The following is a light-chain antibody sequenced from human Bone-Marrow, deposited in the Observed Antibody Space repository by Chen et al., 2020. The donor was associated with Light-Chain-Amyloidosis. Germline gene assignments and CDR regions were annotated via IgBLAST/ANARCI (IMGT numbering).Light chain of an antibody. V-gene: IGLV3-21*02. J-gene: IGLJ3*02. Sequence: YALTQPSSVSGAPGQTATIACGGNNIGSTSVHWYQQPPGQAPLLVVYDDSDRPSGIPERLSASNSGNTAPLTISRVEAGDEADYYCQVWDRSSDRPVFGGGTKLTVL. CDR2: DDS. CDR3: QVWDRSSDRPV. CDR1: NIGSTS.